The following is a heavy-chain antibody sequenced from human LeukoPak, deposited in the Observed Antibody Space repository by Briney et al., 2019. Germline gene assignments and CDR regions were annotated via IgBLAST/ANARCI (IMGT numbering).Heavy chain of an antibody. V-gene: IGHV1-69*10. D-gene: IGHD1-26*01. CDR2: FVPSFAIT. Sequence: ASVKVSCKTSGGSFSSYAISWVRQAPGQGLEFLGVFVPSFAITNYAQKFQGRVTITADKSTRTVYMELRSLRSDDTAVYYCARDYGGYSKSDYWGQGTLVTVSS. J-gene: IGHJ4*02. CDR3: ARDYGGYSKSDY. CDR1: GGSFSSYA.